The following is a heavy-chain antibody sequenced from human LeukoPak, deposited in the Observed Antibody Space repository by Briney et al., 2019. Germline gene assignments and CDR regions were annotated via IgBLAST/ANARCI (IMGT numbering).Heavy chain of an antibody. J-gene: IGHJ5*02. CDR2: IYYSGST. D-gene: IGHD3-10*01. CDR3: ARVSGQQGWFDP. V-gene: IGHV4-59*01. CDR1: GGSISSYY. Sequence: SETLSLTCTVSGGSISSYYWSWIRQPPGKGLEWIGYIYYSGSTNYNPSLKSRVIISVDTSKNQFSLKLSSVTAADTAVYYCARVSGQQGWFDPWGQGTLVTVSS.